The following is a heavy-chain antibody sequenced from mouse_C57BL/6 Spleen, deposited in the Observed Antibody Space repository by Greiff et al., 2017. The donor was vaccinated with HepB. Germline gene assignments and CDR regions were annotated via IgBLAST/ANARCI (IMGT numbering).Heavy chain of an antibody. Sequence: QVQLQQPGAELVKPGASVKMSCKASGYTFTSYWITWVKQRPGQGLEWIGDIYPGSGSTNYNEKFKSKATLTVDTSASTAYMQLSSLTSEDSAVYYCARGDYSNYAMDYWGQGTSVTVSS. CDR2: IYPGSGST. D-gene: IGHD2-5*01. CDR1: GYTFTSYW. J-gene: IGHJ4*01. CDR3: ARGDYSNYAMDY. V-gene: IGHV1-55*01.